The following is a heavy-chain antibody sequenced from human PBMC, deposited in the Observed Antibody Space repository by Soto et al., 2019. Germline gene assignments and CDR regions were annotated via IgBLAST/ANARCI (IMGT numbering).Heavy chain of an antibody. CDR3: ARDGDQLLYGGYYYYNGMDV. CDR2: ISAYNGNT. Sequence: ASVKVSCKASGYTFTSYGISWVRQAPGQGLEWMGWISAYNGNTNYAQKLQGRVTMTTDTSTSTAYMELRSLRSDDTAVYYCARDGDQLLYGGYYYYNGMDVWGQGPTVTVSS. CDR1: GYTFTSYG. D-gene: IGHD2-2*02. J-gene: IGHJ6*02. V-gene: IGHV1-18*01.